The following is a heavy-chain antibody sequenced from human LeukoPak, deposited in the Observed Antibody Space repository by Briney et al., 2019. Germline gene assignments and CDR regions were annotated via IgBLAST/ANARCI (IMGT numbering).Heavy chain of an antibody. CDR1: GFTFSSYG. CDR3: AREIITMVRGVIANNYYYGMDV. V-gene: IGHV3-30*02. Sequence: GGSLRLSCAASGFTFSSYGMHWVRQAPGKGLEWVAFIRYDGSNKYYADSVKGRFTISRDNAKNSLYLQMNSLRAEDTAVYYCAREIITMVRGVIANNYYYGMDVWGQGTTVTVSS. D-gene: IGHD3-10*01. J-gene: IGHJ6*02. CDR2: IRYDGSNK.